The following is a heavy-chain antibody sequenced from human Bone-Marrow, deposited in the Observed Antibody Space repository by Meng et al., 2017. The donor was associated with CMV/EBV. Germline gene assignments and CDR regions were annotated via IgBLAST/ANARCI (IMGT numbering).Heavy chain of an antibody. J-gene: IGHJ4*02. V-gene: IGHV1-2*02. CDR1: GYTFTGYY. D-gene: IGHD3-22*01. Sequence: ASVKVSCKASGYTFTGYYMHWVRQAPGQGLEWMGWINPNSGGTNYAQKFQGRVTMTRDTSISTAYMELSRLRSDDTAVYYCARTDYYDSSGYSFFDYWGQGTRVTVSS. CDR2: INPNSGGT. CDR3: ARTDYYDSSGYSFFDY.